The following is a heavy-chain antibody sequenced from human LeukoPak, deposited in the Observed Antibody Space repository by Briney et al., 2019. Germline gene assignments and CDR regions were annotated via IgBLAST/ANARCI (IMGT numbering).Heavy chain of an antibody. CDR3: ATVLGGSYYGGFDY. CDR1: GYTLTELS. Sequence: ASVKVSCQVSGYTLTELSMHWVRQAPGKGLEWMGGFDPEAGETIYAQKFQGRVTMTEDTSTDTAYMELSSLRSEDTAVYYCATVLGGSYYGGFDYWGQGTLVTVSS. CDR2: FDPEAGET. J-gene: IGHJ4*02. V-gene: IGHV1-24*01. D-gene: IGHD1-26*01.